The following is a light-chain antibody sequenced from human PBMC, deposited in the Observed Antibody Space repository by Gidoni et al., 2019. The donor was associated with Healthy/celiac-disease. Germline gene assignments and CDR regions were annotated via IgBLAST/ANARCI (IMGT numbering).Light chain of an antibody. J-gene: IGKJ3*01. CDR3: QQSYSTLT. CDR2: AAY. Sequence: DIQMTQSPSSLSASVGDRVTITCRASQSISSYVNWYQQKPGKAPKLLIYAAYSLQSGVPSRFSGSGSGTDFTLIISSLQPEDFATYYCQQSYSTLTFGPGTKVDIK. V-gene: IGKV1-39*01. CDR1: QSISSY.